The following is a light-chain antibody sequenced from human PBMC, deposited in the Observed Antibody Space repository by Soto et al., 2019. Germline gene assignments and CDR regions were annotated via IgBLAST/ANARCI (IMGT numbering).Light chain of an antibody. Sequence: EIVLTQSPGTLSLSPGERATLSCRASQSVSSSYLAWYQQKPGQAPRLLIYGASSKATAIPDRYSGSGSGTDFTLTIRRLEPEDLAVYYCQQYGSSPTFGGGTKVELK. CDR3: QQYGSSPT. CDR1: QSVSSSY. V-gene: IGKV3-20*01. J-gene: IGKJ4*01. CDR2: GAS.